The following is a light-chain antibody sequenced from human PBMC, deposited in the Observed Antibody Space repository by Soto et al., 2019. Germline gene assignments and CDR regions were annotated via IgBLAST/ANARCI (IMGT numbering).Light chain of an antibody. Sequence: QSALTQPPSVSAAPGQKVTISCSGSSSNIENNYVSWYQQLPGTAPKLLIYDNNKRPSGIPDRFSGSKSGTSATLGITGLRTGDEAEYYCGTWDNSLSAGVFGGGTKVTVL. J-gene: IGLJ2*01. CDR1: SSNIENNY. CDR2: DNN. V-gene: IGLV1-51*01. CDR3: GTWDNSLSAGV.